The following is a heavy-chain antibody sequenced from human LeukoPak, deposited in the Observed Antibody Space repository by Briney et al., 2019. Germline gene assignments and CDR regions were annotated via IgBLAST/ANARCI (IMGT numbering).Heavy chain of an antibody. CDR1: GGSISSYY. V-gene: IGHV4-4*07. CDR3: ARDNTVTTRLNWFDP. CDR2: IYTSGST. J-gene: IGHJ5*02. D-gene: IGHD4-11*01. Sequence: PSETLSLTCTVSGGSISSYYWSWIRQPAGKGLEWLGRIYTSGSTNYNPSLKSRVTMSVDTSKNQFSLKLSSVTAADTAVYYCARDNTVTTRLNWFDPWGQGTLVTVSS.